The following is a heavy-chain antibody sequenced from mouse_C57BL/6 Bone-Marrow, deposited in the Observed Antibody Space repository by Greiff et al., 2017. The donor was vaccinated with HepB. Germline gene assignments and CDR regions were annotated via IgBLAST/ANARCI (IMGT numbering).Heavy chain of an antibody. Sequence: EVQRVESGPVLVKPGPSVKISCKASGFTFTDYYMHWVKQSHGKSLEWIGLVYPYNGGTSYNQKFKGKATLTVDTSSSTAYMELNSLTSEDSAVYYCARSHYGSSPYYFDYWGRGTALTVTS. J-gene: IGHJ2*01. CDR3: ARSHYGSSPYYFDY. CDR1: GFTFTDYY. D-gene: IGHD1-1*01. V-gene: IGHV1-36*01. CDR2: VYPYNGGT.